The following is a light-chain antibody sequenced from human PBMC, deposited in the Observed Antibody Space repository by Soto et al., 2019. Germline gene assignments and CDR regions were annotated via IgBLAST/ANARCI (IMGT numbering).Light chain of an antibody. Sequence: QSVLTQPASVSGSPGQSITISCTGTSSDVGGYNYVSWYQQHPGRAPKLIIYEVSKWPSGISHRFSGSKSGNTASLTIFGLQAEDEADYYCSSYTSTSPYVFGTGTKLTVL. CDR2: EVS. CDR3: SSYTSTSPYV. J-gene: IGLJ1*01. CDR1: SSDVGGYNY. V-gene: IGLV2-14*01.